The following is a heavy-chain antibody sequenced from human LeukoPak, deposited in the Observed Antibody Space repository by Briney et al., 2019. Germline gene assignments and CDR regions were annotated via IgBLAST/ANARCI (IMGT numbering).Heavy chain of an antibody. V-gene: IGHV3-15*01. CDR2: IKSKTDGGTT. Sequence: GGSLRLSCAASGFTFSNAWMSWVRQAPGKGLEWVGRIKSKTDGGTTDYAAPVKGRFTISRDDSKNTLYLQMNSVRAEDTAVYYCAREGGYLHFQNDYWGQGTLVTVSS. CDR3: AREGGYLHFQNDY. CDR1: GFTFSNAW. D-gene: IGHD5-12*01. J-gene: IGHJ4*02.